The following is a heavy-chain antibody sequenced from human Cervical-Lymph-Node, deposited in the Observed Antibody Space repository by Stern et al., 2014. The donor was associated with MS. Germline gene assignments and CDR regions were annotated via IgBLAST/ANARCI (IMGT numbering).Heavy chain of an antibody. CDR2: INPSGGST. CDR1: GYTFISYL. V-gene: IGHV1-46*01. D-gene: IGHD1-26*01. Sequence: DQLVESGGGVKEPGASVKGACKGSGYTFISYLMHCVLHAPGHGLVGMGIINPSGGSTSYAQKFQGRVTMTRDTSTSTVYMELSSLRSEDTAVYYCATDSGSYPIDYWGQGTLVTVSS. J-gene: IGHJ4*02. CDR3: ATDSGSYPIDY.